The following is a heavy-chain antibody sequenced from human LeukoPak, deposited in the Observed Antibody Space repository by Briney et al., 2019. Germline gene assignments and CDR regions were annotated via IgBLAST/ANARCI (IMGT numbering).Heavy chain of an antibody. CDR2: ISSSSSTI. Sequence: GGSLRLSCAASGLTFSSYAMNWVRQAPGKGLEWVSYISSSSSTIYYADSVKGRFTISRDNAKNSLYLQMNSLRDEDTAVYYCARDIPLGETRCYFDYWGQGTLVTVSS. CDR1: GLTFSSYA. CDR3: ARDIPLGETRCYFDY. J-gene: IGHJ4*02. D-gene: IGHD3-16*01. V-gene: IGHV3-48*02.